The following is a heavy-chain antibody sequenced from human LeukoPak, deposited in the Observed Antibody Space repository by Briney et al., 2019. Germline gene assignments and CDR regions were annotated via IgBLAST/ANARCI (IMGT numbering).Heavy chain of an antibody. D-gene: IGHD3-10*01. CDR2: IYHSGST. Sequence: SETLSLTCTVSGGSISSYYWSWIRQPPGKGLEWIGSIYHSGSTYYNPSLKSRVTISVDTSKNQFSLKLSSVTAADTAVYYCARVRGAPDYFDYWGQGTLVTVSS. V-gene: IGHV4-38-2*02. CDR3: ARVRGAPDYFDY. CDR1: GGSISSYY. J-gene: IGHJ4*02.